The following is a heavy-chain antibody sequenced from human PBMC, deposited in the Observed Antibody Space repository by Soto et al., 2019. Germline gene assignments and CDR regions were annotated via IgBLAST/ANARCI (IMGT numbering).Heavy chain of an antibody. CDR3: ARTLYSYGPRFDY. D-gene: IGHD5-18*01. CDR1: GGSISSYY. CDR2: MYYSGST. Sequence: PSETLSLTCTVSGGSISSYYWSWIRQPPGKGLEWIGYMYYSGSTNYNPSLKSRVTISVDTSKNQFSLKLSSVTAADTAVYYCARTLYSYGPRFDYWGQGTLVTV. J-gene: IGHJ4*02. V-gene: IGHV4-59*01.